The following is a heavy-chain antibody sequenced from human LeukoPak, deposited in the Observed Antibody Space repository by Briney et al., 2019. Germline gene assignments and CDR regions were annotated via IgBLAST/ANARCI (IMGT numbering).Heavy chain of an antibody. J-gene: IGHJ6*03. D-gene: IGHD2-15*01. CDR3: ARDVILVNYYYYMDV. CDR1: GYTFTSYY. Sequence: VASVKVSCKASGYTFTSYYMHWVRQAPGQGLEWMGIINPSGGSTSYAQKFQGRVTMTRDMSTSTVYMELSSLRSEDTAAYYCARDVILVNYYYYMDVWGKGTTVTVSS. CDR2: INPSGGST. V-gene: IGHV1-46*01.